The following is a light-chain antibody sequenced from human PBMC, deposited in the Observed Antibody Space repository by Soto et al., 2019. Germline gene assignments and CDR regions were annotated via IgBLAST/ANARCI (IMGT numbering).Light chain of an antibody. CDR3: QHYIKWPPT. CDR1: QSVSSSY. CDR2: GAS. V-gene: IGKV3-15*01. J-gene: IGKJ1*01. Sequence: EIVLTQSPGTLSLSPGERATLSCGASQSVSSSYLAWYQQKPGQARRLLIYGASTRATGIPARFSGGGSGTDFTLTISSLQSEDFAVYYCQHYIKWPPTFGQGTKVDIK.